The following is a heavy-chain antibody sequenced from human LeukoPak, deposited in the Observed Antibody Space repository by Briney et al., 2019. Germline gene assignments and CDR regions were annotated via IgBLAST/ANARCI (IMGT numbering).Heavy chain of an antibody. Sequence: ASVKVSCKASGYTFTGYYMHWVRQAPGQGLEWMGWINPNSGGTNYAQKFQGRVTMTRDTSISTAYMELSSLRSEDTAVYYCASGLRPSYYYYYMDVWGKGTTVTISS. CDR1: GYTFTGYY. V-gene: IGHV1-2*02. J-gene: IGHJ6*03. D-gene: IGHD4-17*01. CDR2: INPNSGGT. CDR3: ASGLRPSYYYYYMDV.